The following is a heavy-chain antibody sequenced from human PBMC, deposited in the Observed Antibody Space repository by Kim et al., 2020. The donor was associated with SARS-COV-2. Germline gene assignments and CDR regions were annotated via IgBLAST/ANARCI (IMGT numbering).Heavy chain of an antibody. CDR3: ARGRPSRINWFDP. J-gene: IGHJ5*02. Sequence: SETLSLTCAVYGGSFSGYYWSWIRQPPGKGLEWIGEINHSGSTNYNPSLKSRVTISVDTSKNQFSLKLSSVTAADTAVYYCARGRPSRINWFDPWGQGTLVTVSS. V-gene: IGHV4-34*01. CDR2: INHSGST. D-gene: IGHD2-15*01. CDR1: GGSFSGYY.